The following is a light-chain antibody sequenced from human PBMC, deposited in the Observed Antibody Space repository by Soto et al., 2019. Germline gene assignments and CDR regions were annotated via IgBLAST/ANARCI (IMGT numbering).Light chain of an antibody. CDR2: DAS. CDR3: QQYGSSPLT. CDR1: QSVSSNY. Sequence: EIVLTQSPGTLSLSPGERATLSCRASQSVSSNYLVWYQQKPGQAPRILVFDASNRATGSPDRFSGSGSGTDFTLTISRLDPEDFAVYYCQQYGSSPLTFGGGTKVEIK. J-gene: IGKJ4*01. V-gene: IGKV3-20*01.